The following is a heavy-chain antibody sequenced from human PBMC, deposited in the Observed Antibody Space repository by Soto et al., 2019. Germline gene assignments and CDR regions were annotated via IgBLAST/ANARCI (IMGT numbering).Heavy chain of an antibody. J-gene: IGHJ4*02. CDR2: ISGSGGTT. Sequence: GGVLRLSCAASGFTFSSYAMSWVRQAPGKGLEWVATISGSGGTTYYADSVKGRFTISRDESKNTLFLQMNSLRAEDTAVYYCAKLAVLVPVNMVGYFEYWGQGTLVTVSS. CDR1: GFTFSSYA. V-gene: IGHV3-23*01. D-gene: IGHD3-10*01. CDR3: AKLAVLVPVNMVGYFEY.